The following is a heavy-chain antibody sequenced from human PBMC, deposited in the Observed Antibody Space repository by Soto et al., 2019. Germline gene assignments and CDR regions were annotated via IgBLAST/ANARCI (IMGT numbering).Heavy chain of an antibody. CDR2: ISYDGGNK. CDR1: GFTFSSYA. D-gene: IGHD3-22*01. V-gene: IGHV3-30-3*01. Sequence: GGSLRLSCAASGFTFSSYAMHWVRQAPGKGLEWVAVISYDGGNKYYADSVKGRFTISRDNSKNTLYLQMNSLRAEDTAVYYCARELSSGYYYGYWGQGTLVTVSS. J-gene: IGHJ4*02. CDR3: ARELSSGYYYGY.